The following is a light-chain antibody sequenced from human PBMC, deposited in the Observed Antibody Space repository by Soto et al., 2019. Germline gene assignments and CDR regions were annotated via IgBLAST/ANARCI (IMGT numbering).Light chain of an antibody. CDR2: GAS. J-gene: IGKJ1*01. CDR1: QSVNSNY. CDR3: QQYGSSPRT. V-gene: IGKV3-20*01. Sequence: DIVLTQSPGTLSLSPGERATLSCRASQSVNSNYLAWFQQKPGQAPRLLIHGASSRATGIPDRFTGSGSGTDFTLTISRLEPEDFAVYYCQQYGSSPRTFGQGTKVDIK.